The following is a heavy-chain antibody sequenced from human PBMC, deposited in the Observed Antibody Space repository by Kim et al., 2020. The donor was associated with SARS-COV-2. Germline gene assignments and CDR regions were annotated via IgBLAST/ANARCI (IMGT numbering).Heavy chain of an antibody. Sequence: ASVKVSCKVSGYTLTELSMHWVRQAPGKGLEWMGGFDPEDGETIYAQKFQGRVTMTEDTSTDTAYMELSSLRSEDTAVYYCATNQNSSSWYGDAFDIWGQGTMVTVSS. CDR3: ATNQNSSSWYGDAFDI. CDR1: GYTLTELS. V-gene: IGHV1-24*01. CDR2: FDPEDGET. J-gene: IGHJ3*02. D-gene: IGHD6-13*01.